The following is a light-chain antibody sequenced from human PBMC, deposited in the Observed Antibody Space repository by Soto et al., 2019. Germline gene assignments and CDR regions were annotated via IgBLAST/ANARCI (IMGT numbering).Light chain of an antibody. CDR3: SSYTSSTTLV. V-gene: IGLV2-14*03. Sequence: QSVLTQPASVSASPGQSITISCTGTRGDIGGYNYVSWYQQHPGKAPKLMIYDVFHRPSGVFNRFSASKSGNTASLTFSGLQAEDEADYYCSSYTSSTTLVFGTGTKVTVL. J-gene: IGLJ1*01. CDR1: RGDIGGYNY. CDR2: DVF.